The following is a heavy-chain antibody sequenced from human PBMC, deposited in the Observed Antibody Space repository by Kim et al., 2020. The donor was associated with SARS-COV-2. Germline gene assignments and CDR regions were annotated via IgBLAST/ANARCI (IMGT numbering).Heavy chain of an antibody. Sequence: SETLSLTCAVSGGSISSGGYSWSWIRQPPGKGLEWIGYIYHSGSTYYNPSLKSRVTISVDRSKNQFSLKLSSVTAADTAVYYCARDRLGRLGGIDYWGQGTLVTVSS. CDR1: GGSISSGGYS. D-gene: IGHD3-16*01. J-gene: IGHJ4*02. CDR3: ARDRLGRLGGIDY. CDR2: IYHSGST. V-gene: IGHV4-30-2*01.